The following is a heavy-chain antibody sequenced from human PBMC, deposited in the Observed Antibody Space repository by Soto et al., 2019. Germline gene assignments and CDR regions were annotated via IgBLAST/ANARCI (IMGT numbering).Heavy chain of an antibody. V-gene: IGHV1-69*08. Sequence: QVQLVQSGAEVKKPGSSVKVSCKASGGTFSSYTISWVRQAPGQGLEWMGRVIPILGIANYAQKFQGRVTITADKSTSTAYMELSSLRSEATAVYYCARDPGSGWKGGVYWGQGTLVTVSS. CDR1: GGTFSSYT. J-gene: IGHJ4*02. CDR3: ARDPGSGWKGGVY. D-gene: IGHD6-19*01. CDR2: VIPILGIA.